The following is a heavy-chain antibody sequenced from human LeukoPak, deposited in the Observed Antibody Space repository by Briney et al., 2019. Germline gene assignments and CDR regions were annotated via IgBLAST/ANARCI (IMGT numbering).Heavy chain of an antibody. D-gene: IGHD3-10*01. CDR3: ARGGLVRGSINSFIAFDV. J-gene: IGHJ3*01. V-gene: IGHV6-1*01. Sequence: QTLSLTCAISGDSVSRTDGGWNWIRQSPSRGLEWLRRTYYRSKWYYDDALSVESRISIKPDTSKNQLTLQLNSVTPEDTALYFCARGGLVRGSINSFIAFDVWGQGIMVTVSS. CDR2: TYYRSKWYY. CDR1: GDSVSRTDGG.